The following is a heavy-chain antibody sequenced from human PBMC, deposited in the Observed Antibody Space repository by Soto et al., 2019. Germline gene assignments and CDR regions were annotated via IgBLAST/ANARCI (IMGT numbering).Heavy chain of an antibody. J-gene: IGHJ4*02. CDR3: AKDFNWNYGHIDY. CDR2: IYYSGST. V-gene: IGHV4-30-4*01. Sequence: SETLSLTCTVSGGSISSGDYYWSWIRQPPGKVLEWIGYIYYSGSTYYNPSLKSRVTISVDTSKNQFSLKLSSVTAADTAVYYCAKDFNWNYGHIDYWGQGTLVTVSS. D-gene: IGHD1-7*01. CDR1: GGSISSGDYY.